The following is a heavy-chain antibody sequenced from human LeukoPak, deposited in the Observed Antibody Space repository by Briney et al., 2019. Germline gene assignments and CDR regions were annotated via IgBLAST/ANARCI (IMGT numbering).Heavy chain of an antibody. D-gene: IGHD3-22*01. CDR2: IIPIFGTA. CDR1: GYTFTTYA. J-gene: IGHJ4*02. Sequence: ASVKVSCKTSGYTFTTYAISWVRQAPGQGLEWMGGIIPIFGTANYAQKFQGRVTITADESTSTAYMELSSLRSEDTAVYYCASSNYYDSSGLPTGYDYWGQGTLVTVSS. CDR3: ASSNYYDSSGLPTGYDY. V-gene: IGHV1-69*13.